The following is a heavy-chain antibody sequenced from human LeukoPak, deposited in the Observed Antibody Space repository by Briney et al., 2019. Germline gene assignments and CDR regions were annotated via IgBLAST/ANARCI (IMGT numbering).Heavy chain of an antibody. V-gene: IGHV3-74*01. D-gene: IGHD3-3*01. Sequence: GGSLRLSCAASGFAFSAYWMHWVRQAPGKGLEWVARINEDATTITYADSVKGRFIISRDNSEKSLYLQMNNVRAEDTAVYYCVRDLIFVWTPGDDFDFWGQGTLVTVSS. CDR1: GFAFSAYW. J-gene: IGHJ4*02. CDR2: INEDATTI. CDR3: VRDLIFVWTPGDDFDF.